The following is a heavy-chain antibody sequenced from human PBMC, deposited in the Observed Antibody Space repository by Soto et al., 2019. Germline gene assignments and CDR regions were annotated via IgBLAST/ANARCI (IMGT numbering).Heavy chain of an antibody. J-gene: IGHJ4*02. CDR3: ASSWGDSRRFDY. Sequence: GGSLRLSCAASGFTFSDHYMDWVRQAPGKGLEWVGRTRNKANRYTTEYAASVKDRFTVSRDDSQNSLYLQMNSLKTEDTAVYYCASSWGDSRRFDYWGQGTLVTVSS. D-gene: IGHD2-21*02. CDR1: GFTFSDHY. CDR2: TRNKANRYTT. V-gene: IGHV3-72*01.